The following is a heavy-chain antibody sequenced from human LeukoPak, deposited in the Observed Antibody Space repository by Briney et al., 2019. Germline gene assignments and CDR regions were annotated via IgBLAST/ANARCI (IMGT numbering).Heavy chain of an antibody. V-gene: IGHV3-48*01. CDR3: AKSGEYSSSSAPYNYFDY. CDR1: GFTFKTYS. J-gene: IGHJ4*02. D-gene: IGHD6-6*01. Sequence: GGSLRLSCAASGFTFKTYSMNWVRQAPGKGLEWVSYISLNSGAMYYADSVKGRFTISRDNSKKTLHLQMNSLRAEDTAIYYCAKSGEYSSSSAPYNYFDYWGQGTLVTVSS. CDR2: ISLNSGAM.